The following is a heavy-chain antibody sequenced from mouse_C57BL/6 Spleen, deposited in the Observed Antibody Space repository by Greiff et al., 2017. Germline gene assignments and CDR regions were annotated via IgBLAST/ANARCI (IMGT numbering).Heavy chain of an antibody. CDR3: ASAYYSNYDAMDY. CDR2: ISSGSSTI. Sequence: EVQGVESGGGLVKPGGSLKLSCAASGFTFSDYGMHWVRQAPEKGLEWVAYISSGSSTIYYEDTVKGRFTISRDNAKNTLFLQMTSLRSEDTAMYYCASAYYSNYDAMDYWGQGTSVTVSS. V-gene: IGHV5-17*01. J-gene: IGHJ4*01. CDR1: GFTFSDYG. D-gene: IGHD2-5*01.